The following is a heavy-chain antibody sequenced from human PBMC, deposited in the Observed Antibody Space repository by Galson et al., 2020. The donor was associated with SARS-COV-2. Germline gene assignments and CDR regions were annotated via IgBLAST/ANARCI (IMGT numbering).Heavy chain of an antibody. D-gene: IGHD6-19*01. CDR2: IYYSGST. CDR3: ARGYSSGPNGENWFYP. J-gene: IGHJ5*02. Sequence: SETLSLTCTVSGGSISSSSYYWGWIRQPPGKGLEWIGSIYYSGSTYYNPSLKSRVTISVDTSKNQFSLKLSSVTAADTAVYYCARGYSSGPNGENWFYPWGQGTLFTVSS. CDR1: GGSISSSSYY. V-gene: IGHV4-39*07.